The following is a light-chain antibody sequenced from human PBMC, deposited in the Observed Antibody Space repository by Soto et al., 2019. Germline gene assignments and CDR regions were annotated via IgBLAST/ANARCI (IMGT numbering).Light chain of an antibody. CDR1: SSNIGSNY. CDR3: AAWDDSLSGPV. CDR2: RNN. J-gene: IGLJ2*01. V-gene: IGLV1-47*01. Sequence: QSVLTQPPSASGTLGQRVTISCSGSSSNIGSNYVFWYQQLPGTAPKPLIYRNNQRPSGVPDRFSGSKSGTSASLAISGLRSEDEADYYCAAWDDSLSGPVFGGGTKLTVL.